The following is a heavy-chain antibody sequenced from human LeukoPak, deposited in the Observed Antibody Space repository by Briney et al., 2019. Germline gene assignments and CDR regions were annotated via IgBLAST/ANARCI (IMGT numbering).Heavy chain of an antibody. CDR1: GGSISSGGYS. V-gene: IGHV4-61*08. D-gene: IGHD3-10*01. CDR2: IYYTGST. Sequence: PSETLSLTCAVSGGSISSGGYSWSWIRQPPGKGLEWIGYIYYTGSTNCNPSLKSRVTISVDTSKNQFSLKLSSVTAADTAVYYCARDFYYGSGSSYSNWFDPWGQGTLVTVSS. CDR3: ARDFYYGSGSSYSNWFDP. J-gene: IGHJ5*02.